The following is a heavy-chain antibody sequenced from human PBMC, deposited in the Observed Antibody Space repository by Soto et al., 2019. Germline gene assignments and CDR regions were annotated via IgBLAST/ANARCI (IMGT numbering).Heavy chain of an antibody. CDR2: ISYDGSNK. D-gene: IGHD2-2*01. CDR3: AKKMGYCSSTSCSKIYYYYYGMDV. V-gene: IGHV3-30*18. J-gene: IGHJ6*02. CDR1: GFTISSYD. Sequence: PGGSMIVSCAAAGFTISSYDMHWVRQAPGKGLEWVAVISYDGSNKYYADSVKGRFTISRDNSKNTLYLQMNSLRAEDTAVYYCAKKMGYCSSTSCSKIYYYYYGMDVWGQGTTVTVSS.